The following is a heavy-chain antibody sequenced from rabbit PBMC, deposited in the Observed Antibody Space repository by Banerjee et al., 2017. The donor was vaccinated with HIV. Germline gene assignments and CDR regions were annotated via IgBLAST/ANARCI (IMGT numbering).Heavy chain of an antibody. CDR3: AREYAGYAGYGYGSYYFNL. V-gene: IGHV1S40*01. CDR2: IYTGSSGIT. Sequence: QSLEESGGDLVKPEGSLTLTCTASGFSFSSSYYMCWVRQAPGKGPEWIACIYTGSSGITYYASWAKGRFTISKTSSTTVTLQMTSLTAADTATYFCAREYAGYAGYGYGSYYFNLWGPGTLVTVS. J-gene: IGHJ4*01. D-gene: IGHD6-1*01. CDR1: GFSFSSSYY.